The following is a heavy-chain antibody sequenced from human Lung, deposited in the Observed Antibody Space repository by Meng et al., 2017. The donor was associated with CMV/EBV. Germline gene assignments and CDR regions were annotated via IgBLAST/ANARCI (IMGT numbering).Heavy chain of an antibody. CDR3: ARLYCSGGSCYTIDY. J-gene: IGHJ4*02. D-gene: IGHD2-15*01. CDR1: GLTFTSYA. Sequence: QGALVQSGSGVKKPGGSVKVSCKASGLTFTSYAMNWVRQAPGQGLEWMGWINTNTGNPTYAQGFTGRFVFSLDTSVSTAYLQISSLKAADTAVYYCARLYCSGGSCYTIDYWGQGTLVTVSS. CDR2: INTNTGNP. V-gene: IGHV7-4-1*02.